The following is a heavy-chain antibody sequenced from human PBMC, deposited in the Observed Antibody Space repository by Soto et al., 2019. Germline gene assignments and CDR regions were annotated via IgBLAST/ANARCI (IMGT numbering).Heavy chain of an antibody. CDR1: GFTFSDYY. Sequence: GGSLRLSCAASGFTFSDYYMSWIRQAPGKGLEWVSYISSSGSTIYYADSVKGRFTISRDNSKNTLYLQMNSLRAKDTAVYYCAKEGIVTMVRGVKSDYDYWGQGTLVIVSS. D-gene: IGHD3-10*01. CDR3: AKEGIVTMVRGVKSDYDY. V-gene: IGHV3-11*01. J-gene: IGHJ4*02. CDR2: ISSSGSTI.